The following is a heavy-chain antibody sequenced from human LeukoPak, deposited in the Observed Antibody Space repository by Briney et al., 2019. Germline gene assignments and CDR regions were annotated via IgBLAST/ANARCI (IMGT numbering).Heavy chain of an antibody. Sequence: GGSLRLSCAASGFTVSSNYMSWVRQAPGKGLEWVSVIYSDSSTYYADSVKGRFTISRDNSKNTLYGQMNSLRAEDTAVYYCARESPYSLDYWGQGTLVTVSS. CDR3: ARESPYSLDY. V-gene: IGHV3-53*01. J-gene: IGHJ4*02. CDR1: GFTVSSNY. CDR2: IYSDSST. D-gene: IGHD2-21*01.